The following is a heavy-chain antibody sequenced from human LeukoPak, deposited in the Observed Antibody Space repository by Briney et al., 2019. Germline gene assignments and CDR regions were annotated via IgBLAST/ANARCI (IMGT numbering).Heavy chain of an antibody. Sequence: SETLSLTCTVSGGSISGYYWSWIRQPPGKGLEYIGYIYYTGSTNYNPSLKSRVTISVDTSKHQFSLKLSSVTAADTAVYYCARLDTIFGEAKGFDYWGQGTLVTVSS. V-gene: IGHV4-59*01. D-gene: IGHD3-3*01. CDR3: ARLDTIFGEAKGFDY. J-gene: IGHJ4*02. CDR1: GGSISGYY. CDR2: IYYTGST.